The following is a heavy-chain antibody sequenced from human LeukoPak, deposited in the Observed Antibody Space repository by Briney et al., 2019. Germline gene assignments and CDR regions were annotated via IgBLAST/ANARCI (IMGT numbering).Heavy chain of an antibody. CDR2: VYNSENT. J-gene: IGHJ4*02. CDR1: GVSISIYY. CDR3: VRGRELHY. D-gene: IGHD1-26*01. V-gene: IGHV4-59*01. Sequence: KASETLSLTCTVSGVSISIYYWSWVRQPPGKGLEWIGYVYNSENTNYNPSLKSRATISADTSKNQFSLKLNSVTAADTAVYYCVRGRELHYWGQGILVTVSS.